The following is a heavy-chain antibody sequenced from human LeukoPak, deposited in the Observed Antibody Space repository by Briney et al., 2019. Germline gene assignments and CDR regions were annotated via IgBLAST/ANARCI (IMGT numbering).Heavy chain of an antibody. CDR1: GGSISSYY. CDR3: ARGRAGSCYDFSY. V-gene: IGHV4-59*01. CDR2: IYYSGST. D-gene: IGHD5-12*01. Sequence: PSETLSLTCTVSGGSISSYYWSWIRQPPGKGLEWIGYIYYSGSTNYNPSLKSRVTISVDTSKNQFSLKLSSVTAADTAVYYCARGRAGSCYDFSYWGQGTLVTVSS. J-gene: IGHJ4*02.